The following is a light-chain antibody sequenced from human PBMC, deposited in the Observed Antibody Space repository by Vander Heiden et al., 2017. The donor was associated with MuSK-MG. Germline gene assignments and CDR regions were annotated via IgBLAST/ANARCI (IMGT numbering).Light chain of an antibody. CDR3: QAWDSSTVV. J-gene: IGLJ2*01. Sequence: SYELTQPPSVSVSPGQTASITCSGDKLGDKYACWYQQKPGQSPVLGIYQDSKRPSGIPERFSGSNSGNTATLTIRGTQAMEEADYYCQAWDSSTVVCGGGTKLTVL. CDR2: QDS. CDR1: KLGDKY. V-gene: IGLV3-1*01.